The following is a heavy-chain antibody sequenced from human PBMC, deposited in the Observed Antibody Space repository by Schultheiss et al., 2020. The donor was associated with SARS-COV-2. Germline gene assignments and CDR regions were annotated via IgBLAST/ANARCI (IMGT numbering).Heavy chain of an antibody. Sequence: SVKVSCKASGGTFSSYAISWVRQAPGQGLEWMGGIIPIFGTANYAQKFQGRVTITADESTSTAYMELSRLRSDDTAVYYCARSPVRSKAIIDIGIYPYYYYVDVWGKGTTVTVSS. D-gene: IGHD1-1*01. CDR2: IIPIFGTA. V-gene: IGHV1-69*13. CDR3: ARSPVRSKAIIDIGIYPYYYYVDV. J-gene: IGHJ6*03. CDR1: GGTFSSYA.